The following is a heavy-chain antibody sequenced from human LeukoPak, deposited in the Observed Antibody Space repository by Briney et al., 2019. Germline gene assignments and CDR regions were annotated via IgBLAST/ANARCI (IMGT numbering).Heavy chain of an antibody. CDR2: IYYSGST. CDR3: ARHDPPDY. CDR1: AGSISSYY. V-gene: IGHV4-59*08. J-gene: IGHJ4*02. Sequence: SETLSLTCTVSAGSISSYYWSWIRQPPGKGLEWIGYIYYSGSTNYNPSLKSRVTISVDTSKNQFSLKLSSVTAADTAVYYCARHDPPDYWGQGTLVTVSS.